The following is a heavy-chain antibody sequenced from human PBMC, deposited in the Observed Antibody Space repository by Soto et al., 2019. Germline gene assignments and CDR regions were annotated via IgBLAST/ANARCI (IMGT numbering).Heavy chain of an antibody. CDR3: ASIAAPGTTHFDF. CDR1: GGSLGSSSYY. Sequence: PSETLSLTCTVSGGSLGSSSYYCGWIRQSPGKGLEWIGNIYYSGNTFYNPSLKSRVTISVDTSKNQFYLHLSSVTAADTAIFCCASIAAPGTTHFDFWGQGTLVTVSS. D-gene: IGHD6-13*01. CDR2: IYYSGNT. V-gene: IGHV4-39*01. J-gene: IGHJ4*02.